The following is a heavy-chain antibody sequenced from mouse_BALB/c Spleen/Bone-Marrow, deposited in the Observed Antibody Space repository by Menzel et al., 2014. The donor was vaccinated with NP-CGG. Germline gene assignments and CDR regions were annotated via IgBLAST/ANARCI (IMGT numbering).Heavy chain of an antibody. CDR3: ARRDYYGSSLYWYFDV. J-gene: IGHJ1*01. D-gene: IGHD1-1*01. V-gene: IGHV1-14*01. CDR1: GYTFTSYV. CDR2: INPYNDGT. Sequence: VQLQQSGPELVKPGASVKMSCKASGYTFTSYVMHWVKQKPGQGLEWIGYINPYNDGTKYNEKFKGKATLTSDKSSSTAYMELSSLTSEDSAVYYCARRDYYGSSLYWYFDVWGAGTTVTVSS.